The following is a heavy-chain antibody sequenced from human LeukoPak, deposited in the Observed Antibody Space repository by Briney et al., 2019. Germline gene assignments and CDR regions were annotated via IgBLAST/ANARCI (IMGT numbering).Heavy chain of an antibody. CDR2: ISSSGSTI. J-gene: IGHJ6*03. CDR3: ARVKGLGVHYYYMDV. D-gene: IGHD5-12*01. CDR1: GFTFSSYE. Sequence: GGSLRLSCAASGFTFSSYEMNWGRQAPGKGVEWVSYISSSGSTIYYADSVKGRFTISRDNAKNPLYLQMNSLRAEDTALYHCARVKGLGVHYYYMDVWGKGTTVTISS. V-gene: IGHV3-48*03.